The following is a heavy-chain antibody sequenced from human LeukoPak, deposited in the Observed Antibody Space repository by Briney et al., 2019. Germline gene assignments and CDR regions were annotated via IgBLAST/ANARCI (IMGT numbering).Heavy chain of an antibody. D-gene: IGHD4-17*01. J-gene: IGHJ4*02. CDR1: GGSFSGYY. CDR3: ARESPYGDDY. V-gene: IGHV4-34*09. CDR2: INHSGST. Sequence: SETLSLTCAVYGGSFSGYYWSWIRQPPGKGLEWIGEINHSGSTNYNPSLKSRVTISVDTSKNQFSLKLSSVTAADTAVYYCARESPYGDDYWGQGTLVTVSS.